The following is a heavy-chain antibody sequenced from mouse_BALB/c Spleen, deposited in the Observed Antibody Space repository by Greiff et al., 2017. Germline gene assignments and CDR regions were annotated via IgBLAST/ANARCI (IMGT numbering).Heavy chain of an antibody. CDR1: GYSFTSYW. J-gene: IGHJ4*01. D-gene: IGHD2-1*01. CDR3: ARDGTYYYAMDY. Sequence: QVQLQQSGPQLVRPGASVKISCKASGYSFTSYWMHWVKQRPGQGLEWIGMIDPSDSETRLNQKFKDKATLTVDKSSSTAYMQLSSPTSEDSAVYYCARDGTYYYAMDYWGQGTSVTVSS. CDR2: IDPSDSET. V-gene: IGHV1S127*01.